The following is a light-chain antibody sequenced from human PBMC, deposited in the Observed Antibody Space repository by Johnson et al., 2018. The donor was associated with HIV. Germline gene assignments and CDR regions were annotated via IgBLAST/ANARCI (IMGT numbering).Light chain of an antibody. J-gene: IGLJ1*01. Sequence: QSVLTQPPSVSAAPGQKVTISCSGSSSNIGNNYVSWYQQVPGTAPKLLIYDNHKRPSGIPDRFSGSKSGTSATLGITGLQTGDEADYYCGTWDSSLNVFGTGTKVTVL. CDR2: DNH. CDR3: GTWDSSLNV. CDR1: SSNIGNNY. V-gene: IGLV1-51*01.